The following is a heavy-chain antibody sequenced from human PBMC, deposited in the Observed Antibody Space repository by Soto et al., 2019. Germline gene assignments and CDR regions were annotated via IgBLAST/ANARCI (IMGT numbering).Heavy chain of an antibody. D-gene: IGHD3-10*01. CDR1: SGSFSGYY. V-gene: IGHV4-34*01. CDR2: ISQSGST. J-gene: IGHJ5*02. CDR3: ARGRSLRPKSPFRPQFGRSWFAP. Sequence: SKTLSLTCAVYSGSFSGYYWSWLRQPPGKGLEWIGEISQSGSTNYNPSLESRVTISVDTSKNQFSLRLNSVTAADTSVYYCARGRSLRPKSPFRPQFGRSWFAPWGQGTLVTVSS.